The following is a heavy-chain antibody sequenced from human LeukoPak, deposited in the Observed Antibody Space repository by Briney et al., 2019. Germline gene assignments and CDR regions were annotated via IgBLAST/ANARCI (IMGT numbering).Heavy chain of an antibody. V-gene: IGHV4-4*07. CDR3: ARAPAGCGGTCAFDY. D-gene: IGHD2-15*01. CDR1: GGSISNSF. CDR2: IYSSGRT. Sequence: SETLSLTCTVSGGSISNSFWSWIRQPAGKGLEWLGRIYSSGRTNYNPSLKSRVTMSLDTSKKQISLKLTSVTAADTAVYYCARAPAGCGGTCAFDYWGRGALVTVSS. J-gene: IGHJ4*02.